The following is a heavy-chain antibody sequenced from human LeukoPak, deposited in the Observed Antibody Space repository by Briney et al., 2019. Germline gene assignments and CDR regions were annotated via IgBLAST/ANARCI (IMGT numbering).Heavy chain of an antibody. CDR3: ARGFEGATEAYFDL. CDR1: GGTFSSYA. Sequence: SVKVSCKASGGTFSSYAISWVRQAPGQGLEWMGRIIPILGIANYAQKFQGRVTITAVKSTSTAYMELSSLRSEDTAVYYCARGFEGATEAYFDLWGRGTLVTVSS. D-gene: IGHD1-26*01. J-gene: IGHJ2*01. V-gene: IGHV1-69*04. CDR2: IIPILGIA.